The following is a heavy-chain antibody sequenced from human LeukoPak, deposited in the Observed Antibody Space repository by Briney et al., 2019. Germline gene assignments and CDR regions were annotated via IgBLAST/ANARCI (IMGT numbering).Heavy chain of an antibody. D-gene: IGHD2-15*01. V-gene: IGHV3-7*01. CDR3: ARWWSTERNWFDP. Sequence: GGSLRLSCEASGFTFSNYWMSWARQPPGKGLEWVANMRFDGTEMYYVDSVKGRFTISRDNAKNSLYLQMNSLRAEDTAVYYCARWWSTERNWFDPWGQGTLVTVSS. CDR2: MRFDGTEM. J-gene: IGHJ5*02. CDR1: GFTFSNYW.